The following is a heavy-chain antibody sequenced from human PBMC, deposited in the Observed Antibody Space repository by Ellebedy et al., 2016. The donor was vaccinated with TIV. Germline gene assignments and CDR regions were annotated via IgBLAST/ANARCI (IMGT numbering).Heavy chain of an antibody. CDR2: IYYSGST. J-gene: IGHJ4*02. Sequence: SETLSLTCTVSGGSIRSYYWSRIRQPPGKGLEWIGYIYYSGSTNYNPSLKSRVTISVDTSKNQFSLKLSSVTAADTAVYYCARTNGEFDYWGQGTLVTVSS. V-gene: IGHV4-59*01. CDR1: GGSIRSYY. D-gene: IGHD2-8*01. CDR3: ARTNGEFDY.